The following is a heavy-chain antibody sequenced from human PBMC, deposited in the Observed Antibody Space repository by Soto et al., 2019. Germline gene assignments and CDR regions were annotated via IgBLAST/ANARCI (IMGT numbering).Heavy chain of an antibody. D-gene: IGHD3-3*01. V-gene: IGHV1-24*01. CDR1: GYTLTELF. CDR3: ATGYYDFWSGYYTWHYYYYMDV. CDR2: FDPEDGET. Sequence: GASVKVSCKVSGYTLTELFMHWVRQAPGKGLEWMGGFDPEDGETIYAQKFQGRVTMTEDTSTDTAYMELSSLRSEDTAVYYCATGYYDFWSGYYTWHYYYYMDVWGKGTTVTVSS. J-gene: IGHJ6*03.